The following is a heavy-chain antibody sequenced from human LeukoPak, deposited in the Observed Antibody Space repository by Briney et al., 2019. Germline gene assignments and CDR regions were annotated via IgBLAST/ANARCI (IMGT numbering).Heavy chain of an antibody. Sequence: SVKVSCKASGGTFSSYAISWVRQAPGQGLEWMGGIIPIFGTANYAQKVQGRVTITAEESTSTAYMELSSLRSEDTAVYYCATASRGDYYYGMDVWGKGTTVTVSS. J-gene: IGHJ6*04. CDR2: IIPIFGTA. V-gene: IGHV1-69*13. D-gene: IGHD3-10*01. CDR3: ATASRGDYYYGMDV. CDR1: GGTFSSYA.